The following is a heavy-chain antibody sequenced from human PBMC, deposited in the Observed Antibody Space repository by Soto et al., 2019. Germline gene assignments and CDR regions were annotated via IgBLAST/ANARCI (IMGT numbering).Heavy chain of an antibody. Sequence: PSETLSLTCTVSGGSIDNFYWSWIRQPPGKGLEWVGYIYYTGSANYNPSVKGRVALSLDKSKSQFSLRLRSVTAADTAVYYCAREARGPARLLDSWGQGTLVTVSS. D-gene: IGHD6-6*01. V-gene: IGHV4-59*01. CDR2: IYYTGSA. CDR3: AREARGPARLLDS. J-gene: IGHJ4*02. CDR1: GGSIDNFY.